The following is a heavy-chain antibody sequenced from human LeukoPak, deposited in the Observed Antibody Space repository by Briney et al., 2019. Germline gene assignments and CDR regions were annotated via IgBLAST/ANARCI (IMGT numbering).Heavy chain of an antibody. CDR1: GFTFRSYA. V-gene: IGHV3-23*01. CDR3: AKDRDIVVVPAAN. D-gene: IGHD2-2*01. Sequence: PGGSLRLSCAASGFTFRSYAMSWVRPAPGKGLEWVSAISGSGGSTYYADSVKGPLTISRDNCKNTQYLQMNSLRAEDTAVYYCAKDRDIVVVPAANWGQGTLVTVSS. CDR2: ISGSGGST. J-gene: IGHJ4*02.